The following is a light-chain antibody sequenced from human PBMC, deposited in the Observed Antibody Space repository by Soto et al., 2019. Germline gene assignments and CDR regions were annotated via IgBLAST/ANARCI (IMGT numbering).Light chain of an antibody. CDR1: STDVGSYNV. J-gene: IGLJ2*01. CDR3: CSSAGSSPF. Sequence: QSALTQPASVSGSPGQSITISCTGTSTDVGSYNVVSWYQQHPGKYPKLMISEHSKRPSGVYNRFSGSKSGITASLTMSGLQADDEADYYCCSSAGSSPFFGGGTKLAVL. CDR2: EHS. V-gene: IGLV2-23*01.